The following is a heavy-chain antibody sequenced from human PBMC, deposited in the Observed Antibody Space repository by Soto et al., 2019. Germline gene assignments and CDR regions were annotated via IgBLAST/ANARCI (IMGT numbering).Heavy chain of an antibody. V-gene: IGHV3-74*01. Sequence: GGSLRLSCAASGFTFSSYWMHWVRQAPGKGLVWVSRINTDGSTTSYADSVKGRFTISRDNAKNTLFLQMNSLRAEDTAVYYCARVRHGDWYIDYSGQGTLVTVSS. J-gene: IGHJ4*02. CDR3: ARVRHGDWYIDY. CDR2: INTDGSTT. D-gene: IGHD4-17*01. CDR1: GFTFSSYW.